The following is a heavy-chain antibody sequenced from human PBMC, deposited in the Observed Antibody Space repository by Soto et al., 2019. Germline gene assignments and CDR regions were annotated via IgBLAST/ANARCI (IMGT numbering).Heavy chain of an antibody. CDR2: ISNSGIT. Sequence: QVPFVESGGGLVKPGGSLRLSCAASGFIFSDYYMTWIRQSPGKGLEWISYISNSGITNYADSVKGRFTISRDNAKNSLYLQMDSLRAEDTAVYYCARENYYKMDVWGQGTTVTVSS. CDR1: GFIFSDYY. CDR3: ARENYYKMDV. J-gene: IGHJ6*02. V-gene: IGHV3-11*05.